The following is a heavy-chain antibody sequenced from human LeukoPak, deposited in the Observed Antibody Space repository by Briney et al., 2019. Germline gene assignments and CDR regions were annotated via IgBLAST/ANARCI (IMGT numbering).Heavy chain of an antibody. CDR1: GGSFSGYY. J-gene: IGHJ3*02. Sequence: PSETLSLTCAVYGGSFSGYYWSWIRQPPGKGLEWIGEINHSGSTNYNPSLKSRVTISVDTSKNQFSLKLSSVTAADTAVYYCARAAVGATGGAFDIWGQGTMVTVSS. V-gene: IGHV4-34*01. CDR2: INHSGST. CDR3: ARAAVGATGGAFDI. D-gene: IGHD1-26*01.